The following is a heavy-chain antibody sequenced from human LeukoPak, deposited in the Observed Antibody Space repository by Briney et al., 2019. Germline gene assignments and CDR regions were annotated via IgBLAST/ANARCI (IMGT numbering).Heavy chain of an antibody. J-gene: IGHJ4*02. V-gene: IGHV3-23*01. D-gene: IGHD3-22*01. Sequence: SWVRQAPGKGLEWVSTISNSGGSTYYADSVKGRFTISRDNSKNTLYLQMNSLRAEDTAVYYCANPLTMIPGYWGQGTLVTVSS. CDR2: ISNSGGST. CDR3: ANPLTMIPGY.